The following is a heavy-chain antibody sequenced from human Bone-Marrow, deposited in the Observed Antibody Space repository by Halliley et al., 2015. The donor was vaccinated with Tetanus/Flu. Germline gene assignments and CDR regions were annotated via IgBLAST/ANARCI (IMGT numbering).Heavy chain of an antibody. CDR2: IYHSGST. CDR1: GASISSSNW. Sequence: TLSLTCAVSGASISSSNWWSWVRQSPGKGLEWLGEIYHSGSTNYNPSLRGRVSMSIDESKNRFSLEIVSVTAADMAMYYCARGREIVTRSFDIWGQGTMVTVSS. CDR3: ARGREIVTRSFDI. J-gene: IGHJ3*02. D-gene: IGHD1-26*01. V-gene: IGHV4-4*02.